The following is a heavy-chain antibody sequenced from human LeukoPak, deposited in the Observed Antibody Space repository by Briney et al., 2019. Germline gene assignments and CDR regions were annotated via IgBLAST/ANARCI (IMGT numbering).Heavy chain of an antibody. CDR3: AGSCGFLNY. V-gene: IGHV4-38-2*02. CDR1: GYSISSGYY. Sequence: SETLSLTCTVSGYSISSGYYWGWIRQPPGKGLEWIGSIYHSGSTYYNPSLKSRVTISVDTSKNQFSLKLSSVTAADTAVYYCAGSCGFLNYWGQGTLVTVST. D-gene: IGHD2-15*01. J-gene: IGHJ4*02. CDR2: IYHSGST.